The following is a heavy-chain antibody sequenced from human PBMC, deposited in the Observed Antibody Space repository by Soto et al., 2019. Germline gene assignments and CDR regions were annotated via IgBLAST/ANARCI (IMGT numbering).Heavy chain of an antibody. V-gene: IGHV1-8*01. CDR3: ARNDNWNFGPDDAFDI. D-gene: IGHD1-7*01. CDR1: GYTSTSYD. CDR2: MNPNSGNT. Sequence: ASVKVSCEACGYTSTSYDINWVRQATGQGLEWMGWMNPNSGNTGYAQKFQGRVTMTRNTSISTAYMELSSLRSEDTAVYYCARNDNWNFGPDDAFDIWGQGTMVTVSS. J-gene: IGHJ3*02.